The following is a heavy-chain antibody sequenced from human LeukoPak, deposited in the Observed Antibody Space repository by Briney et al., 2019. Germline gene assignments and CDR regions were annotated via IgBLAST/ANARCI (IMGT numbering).Heavy chain of an antibody. J-gene: IGHJ4*02. CDR1: GGSLSGYY. D-gene: IGHD6-13*01. Sequence: PSETLSLTCAVYGGSLSGYYWSWIRQPPGKGLEWVGEINHSGSTNYNPSLKSRVTISVDTSKNQFSLKLSSVTAADTAVYYCARSIIAPAAFDYWGQGTLVTVSS. CDR2: INHSGST. V-gene: IGHV4-34*01. CDR3: ARSIIAPAAFDY.